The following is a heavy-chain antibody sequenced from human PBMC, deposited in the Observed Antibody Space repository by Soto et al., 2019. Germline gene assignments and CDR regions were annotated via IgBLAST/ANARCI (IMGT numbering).Heavy chain of an antibody. CDR1: GFTFSSYA. CDR3: AKEGVRGGYYYYGMDV. V-gene: IGHV3-23*01. J-gene: IGHJ6*02. CDR2: ISGSGGST. D-gene: IGHD3-10*01. Sequence: EVQLLESGGGLVQPGGSLRLSCAASGFTFSSYAMSWVRQAPGKGLEWVSAISGSGGSTYYADSVKGRFTISRDNYKNTLYLQMNSLRAEDTAVYYCAKEGVRGGYYYYGMDVWGQGTTVTVSS.